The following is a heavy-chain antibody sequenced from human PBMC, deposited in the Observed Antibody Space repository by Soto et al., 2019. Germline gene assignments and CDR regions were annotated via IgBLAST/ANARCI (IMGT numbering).Heavy chain of an antibody. CDR1: GFTLSSYG. D-gene: IGHD3-10*01. Sequence: GGSLRLSCAASGFTLSSYGMRWVRQAPGTGMEWVAVISYDGSNNYYADSVKGRFTISIDKSKVTLYLQMNSLRAEDMAVYDCAKSGSKSEVWCGELFGPLCLLDYWGQGTLVTVSS. CDR3: AKSGSKSEVWCGELFGPLCLLDY. CDR2: ISYDGSNN. V-gene: IGHV3-30*18. J-gene: IGHJ4*02.